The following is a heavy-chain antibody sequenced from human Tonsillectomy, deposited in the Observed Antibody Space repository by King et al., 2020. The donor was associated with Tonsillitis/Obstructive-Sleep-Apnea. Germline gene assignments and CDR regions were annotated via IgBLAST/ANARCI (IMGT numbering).Heavy chain of an antibody. D-gene: IGHD6-19*01. CDR3: VRDLNGSGPDY. V-gene: IGHV3-33*01. J-gene: IGHJ4*02. CDR2: IWYDGTNK. Sequence: VQLVESGGGVVQPGRSLRLSCAASGFIFNRHGMHWVRQAPGKGLEWVAVIWYDGTNKYYADSVKGRFTIAGDNSEDTLYLHMNSLRAEDTAVSYCVRDLNGSGPDYSGQGTLVTVSS. CDR1: GFIFNRHG.